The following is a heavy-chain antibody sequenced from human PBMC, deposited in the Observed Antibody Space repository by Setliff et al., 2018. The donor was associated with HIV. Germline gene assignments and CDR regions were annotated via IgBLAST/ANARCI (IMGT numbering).Heavy chain of an antibody. CDR3: ARGAGYSHFDYSYYYMDV. V-gene: IGHV4-59*11. CDR2: IYYSGST. D-gene: IGHD5-18*01. J-gene: IGHJ6*03. Sequence: PSETLSLTCTVSDGSIRGHYWSWIRQPPGKGLEWIGYIYYSGSTNYSPSLKSRVTMSVDTSKSRFSLKLSSVTAADTAVYYCARGAGYSHFDYSYYYMDVWGKGTTVTVSS. CDR1: DGSIRGHY.